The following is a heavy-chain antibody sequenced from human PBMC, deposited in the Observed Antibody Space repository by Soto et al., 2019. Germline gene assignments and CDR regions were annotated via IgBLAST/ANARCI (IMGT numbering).Heavy chain of an antibody. CDR3: ASAHCSSTSCYTDYYGMDV. CDR1: GYSFTSHW. Sequence: PGESLKISCKGSGYSFTSHWISWVRQMPGKGLEWMGRIDPSDSYTNYSPSFQGHVTISADKSISTAYLQWSSLKASDTAMYYCASAHCSSTSCYTDYYGMDVWGQGTTVTVSS. CDR2: IDPSDSYT. V-gene: IGHV5-10-1*01. J-gene: IGHJ6*02. D-gene: IGHD2-2*02.